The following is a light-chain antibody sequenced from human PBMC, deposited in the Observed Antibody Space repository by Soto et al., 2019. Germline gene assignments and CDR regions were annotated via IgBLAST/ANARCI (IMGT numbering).Light chain of an antibody. J-gene: IGKJ5*01. Sequence: EIVLTQSPDTLSLSPGKRTTLSCRASQSLSTTDLVWYQQRSGQPPRLVIAGTFSTATGIPARFSGSGSGPDFTLTISRLEPEDSAVYYCQQYGSSPYTFGRGTRLVI. CDR2: GTF. V-gene: IGKV3-20*01. CDR3: QQYGSSPYT. CDR1: QSLSTTD.